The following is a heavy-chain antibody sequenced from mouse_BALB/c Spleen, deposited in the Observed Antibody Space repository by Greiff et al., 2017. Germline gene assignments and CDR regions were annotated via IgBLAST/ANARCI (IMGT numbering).Heavy chain of an antibody. Sequence: EVKLVESGGGLVQPGGSLRLSCATSGFTFTDYYMSWVRQPPGKALEWLGFIRNKANGYTTEYSASVKGRFTISRDNSQSILYLQMNTLRAEDSATYYCARACYGPYYAMDYWGQGTSVTVSS. CDR1: GFTFTDYY. V-gene: IGHV7-3*02. CDR3: ARACYGPYYAMDY. D-gene: IGHD2-10*01. CDR2: IRNKANGYTT. J-gene: IGHJ4*01.